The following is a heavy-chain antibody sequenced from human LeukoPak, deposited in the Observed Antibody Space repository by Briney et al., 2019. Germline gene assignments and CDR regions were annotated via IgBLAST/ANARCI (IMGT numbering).Heavy chain of an antibody. CDR1: GFIVSSNY. CDR3: ARSRSSTSLDY. Sequence: GGSLRLSCAASGFIVSSNYMSWVRQAPGKGLEWVSVIYSGGSTYYADSVKGRFTISRDNSKNTLYLQMNSLRAEDTAVYYCARSRSSTSLDYWGQGTLVTVSS. CDR2: IYSGGST. J-gene: IGHJ4*02. D-gene: IGHD2/OR15-2a*01. V-gene: IGHV3-66*01.